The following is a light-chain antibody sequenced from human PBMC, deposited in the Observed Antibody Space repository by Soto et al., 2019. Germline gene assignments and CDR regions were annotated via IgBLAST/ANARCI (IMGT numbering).Light chain of an antibody. V-gene: IGKV1-5*03. CDR3: QQFHSYSPYT. Sequence: DIQMTQSPSTLSVSIGDRVTITCRASESISSWLAWYQQKPGKAPNLLIYKASRLESGVPSRFSGNGSGTEFTLTISSLQPDDFATYYCQQFHSYSPYTFGQGTKLQIK. J-gene: IGKJ2*01. CDR2: KAS. CDR1: ESISSW.